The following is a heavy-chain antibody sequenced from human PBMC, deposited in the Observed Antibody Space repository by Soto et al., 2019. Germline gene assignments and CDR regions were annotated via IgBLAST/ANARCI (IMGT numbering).Heavy chain of an antibody. D-gene: IGHD5-12*01. V-gene: IGHV1-2*02. CDR3: GRGRSGQIVVFY. J-gene: IGHJ4*02. CDR1: GYTFTGYY. CDR2: INPNSGGT. Sequence: ASVKVSCKASGYTFTGYYMHWVRQAPGQGLEWMGWINPNSGGTNYAQKFQGRVTMTRDMSITTVYMELNNLSPDDTAVYYCGRGRSGQIVVFYWGQGTQVTVSS.